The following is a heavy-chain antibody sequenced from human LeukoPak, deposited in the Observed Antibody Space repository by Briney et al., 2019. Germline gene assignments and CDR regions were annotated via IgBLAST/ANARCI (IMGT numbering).Heavy chain of an antibody. V-gene: IGHV4-59*08. CDR3: ARHVHCSSTSCYHHNWFDP. D-gene: IGHD2-2*01. CDR2: IYYSGST. Sequence: SETLSLTCTVSGGSISSYCWSWIRQPPGKGLEWIGYIYYSGSTNYNPSLKSRVTISVDTSKNQFSLKLSSVTAADTAVYYCARHVHCSSTSCYHHNWFDPWGQGTLVTVSS. J-gene: IGHJ5*02. CDR1: GGSISSYC.